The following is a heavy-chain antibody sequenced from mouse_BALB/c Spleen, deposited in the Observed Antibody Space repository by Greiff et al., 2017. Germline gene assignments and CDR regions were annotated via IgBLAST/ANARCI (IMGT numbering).Heavy chain of an antibody. D-gene: IGHD2-1*01. CDR1: GYTFTDYN. V-gene: IGHV1S29*02. Sequence: EVKLKQSGPELVKPGASVKISCKASGYTFTDYNMHWVKQSHGKSLEWIGYIYPYNGGTGYNQKFKSKATLTVDNSSSTAYMELRSLTSEDSAVYYCAIGNYDYWGQGTTLTVSS. CDR3: AIGNYDY. J-gene: IGHJ2*01. CDR2: IYPYNGGT.